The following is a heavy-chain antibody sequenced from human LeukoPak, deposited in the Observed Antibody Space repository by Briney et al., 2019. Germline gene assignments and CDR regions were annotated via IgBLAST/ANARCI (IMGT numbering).Heavy chain of an antibody. CDR1: GGSISSYY. J-gene: IGHJ4*02. D-gene: IGHD2-2*01. V-gene: IGHV4-4*07. Sequence: LETLSLTCTVSGGSISSYYWSWIRQPAGKGLEWIGRIYTSGSTNYNPSLKSRVTMSVDTSKNQFSLKLSSVTAADTAVYYCARVGCSSTSCYGGLDYWGQGTLVTVSS. CDR3: ARVGCSSTSCYGGLDY. CDR2: IYTSGST.